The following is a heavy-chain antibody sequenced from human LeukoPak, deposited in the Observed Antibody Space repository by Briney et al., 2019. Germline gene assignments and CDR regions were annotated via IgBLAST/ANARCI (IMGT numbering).Heavy chain of an antibody. CDR3: ARTISLSPAFDI. CDR1: GGSISSSSYF. J-gene: IGHJ3*02. D-gene: IGHD2-2*02. Sequence: SETLSLTCTVPGGSISSSSYFWGWIRQPPGKGLEWIGYIYYSGSTYYNPSLKSRVTISVDTSKNQFSLKLSSVTAADTAVYYCARTISLSPAFDIWGQGTMVTVSS. CDR2: IYYSGST. V-gene: IGHV4-39*07.